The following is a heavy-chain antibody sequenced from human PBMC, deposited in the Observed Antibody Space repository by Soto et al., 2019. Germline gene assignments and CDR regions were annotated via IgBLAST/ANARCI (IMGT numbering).Heavy chain of an antibody. J-gene: IGHJ6*03. CDR2: MNPNSGNT. V-gene: IGHV1-8*01. CDR1: GYTFTSYD. CDR3: ARGLVTPAPVSNYYYMDV. D-gene: IGHD2-21*02. Sequence: ASVKVSCKASGYTFTSYDINWVRQATGQGLEWMGWMNPNSGNTGYAQKFQGRVTMTRNTSISTAYMELSSLRSEDTAVYYCARGLVTPAPVSNYYYMDVWGKGTTVTVS.